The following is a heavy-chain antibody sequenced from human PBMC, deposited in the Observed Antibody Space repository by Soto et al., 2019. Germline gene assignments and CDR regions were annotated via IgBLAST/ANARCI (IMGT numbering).Heavy chain of an antibody. CDR2: INAGNGNT. CDR3: VRWGGGSGVYSDFGMDV. CDR1: GYTFTSYG. Sequence: ASVKVSCKASGYTFTSYGISWVRQAPGQRLEWMGWINAGNGNTKYSQKFQGRVTITRDTSASTAYMELSSLRSEDTAVYYCVRWGGGSGVYSDFGMDVWGQETTVTVSS. V-gene: IGHV1-3*01. D-gene: IGHD3-10*01. J-gene: IGHJ6*02.